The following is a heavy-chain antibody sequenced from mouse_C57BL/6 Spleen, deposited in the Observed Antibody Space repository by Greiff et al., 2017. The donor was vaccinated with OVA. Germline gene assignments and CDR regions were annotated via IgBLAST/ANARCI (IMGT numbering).Heavy chain of an antibody. Sequence: QVQLQKPGAELVKPGASVKLSCKASGFTFTSYWMHWVKQRPGRGLEWIGRIDPNSGGTKYNEKFKSQVTLSVDNPSSTAYMQPSSLTSEDSAVYYSARSAVYYGSSGYYFDYWGQGTTLTVSS. J-gene: IGHJ2*01. CDR2: IDPNSGGT. D-gene: IGHD1-1*01. CDR1: GFTFTSYW. CDR3: ARSAVYYGSSGYYFDY. V-gene: IGHV1-72*01.